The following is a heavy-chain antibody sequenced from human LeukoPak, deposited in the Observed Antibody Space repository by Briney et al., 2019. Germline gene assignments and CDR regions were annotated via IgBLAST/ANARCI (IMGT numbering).Heavy chain of an antibody. Sequence: ARRSLRLSCAPSAVTFTTYGTQSGRQAPGKGLEWVAVIWYDGSNKYYADSVKGRFTISRDNSKNTVYLQMNTPRHASTSVYDCALDERPGWGEYFQHWGQGTLVTVSS. J-gene: IGHJ1*01. V-gene: IGHV3-33*01. CDR3: ALDERPGWGEYFQH. CDR2: IWYDGSNK. D-gene: IGHD3-16*01. CDR1: AVTFTTYG.